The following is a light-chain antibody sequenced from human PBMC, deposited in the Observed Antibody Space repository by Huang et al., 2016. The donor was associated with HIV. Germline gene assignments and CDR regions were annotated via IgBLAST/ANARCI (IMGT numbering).Light chain of an antibody. CDR1: QIISYNSNNKPY. Sequence: DIVMTQSPDSLVVSLGERATINCQSSQIISYNSNNKPYLAWYHQKPGQPPKLLIYWASTRESGVPDRFTGSGSGTDFTLTISSLQAEDVAVYYCQQYYITPLTFGGGTKVEI. CDR2: WAS. J-gene: IGKJ4*01. CDR3: QQYYITPLT. V-gene: IGKV4-1*01.